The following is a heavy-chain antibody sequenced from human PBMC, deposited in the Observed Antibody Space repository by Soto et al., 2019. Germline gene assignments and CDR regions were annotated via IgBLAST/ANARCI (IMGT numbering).Heavy chain of an antibody. V-gene: IGHV3-48*01. Sequence: GGSLRLSCAASGFTFSSYSMNWVRQAPGKGLEWVSYISSSSSTIYYADSVKGRFTISRDNAKNSLYLQMNSLRAEDTAVYYCACTSYYYYMDVWGKGTTVTVSS. CDR2: ISSSSSTI. CDR1: GFTFSSYS. CDR3: ACTSYYYYMDV. J-gene: IGHJ6*03. D-gene: IGHD2-8*01.